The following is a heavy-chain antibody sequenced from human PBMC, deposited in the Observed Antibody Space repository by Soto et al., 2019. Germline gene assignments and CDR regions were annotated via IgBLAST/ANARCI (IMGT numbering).Heavy chain of an antibody. CDR2: IKQDGSEK. CDR3: ARDKYYDILTGYYNATGFDY. V-gene: IGHV3-7*01. J-gene: IGHJ4*02. Sequence: GESLKISCAASGFTFSSYWMSWVRQAPGKGLEWVANIKQDGSEKYYVDSVKGRFTISRDNAKNSLYLQMNSRRAEDTVVYYGARDKYYDILTGYYNATGFDYWGQGTLVTVSS. D-gene: IGHD3-9*01. CDR1: GFTFSSYW.